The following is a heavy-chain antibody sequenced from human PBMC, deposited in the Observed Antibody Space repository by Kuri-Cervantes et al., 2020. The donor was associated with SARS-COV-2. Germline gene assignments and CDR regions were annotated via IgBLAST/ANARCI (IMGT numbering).Heavy chain of an antibody. J-gene: IGHJ6*03. CDR1: GYTFTGYY. CDR3: ARGGWGYCSSTSCPTDYYYYYMDV. CDR2: INPNSGGT. D-gene: IGHD2-2*01. Sequence: ASVKVSCKASGYTFTGYYMHWVRQAPGQGLEWMGWINPNSGGTNYAQKFQGRVTMTRDTSISTAYMELSSLRSEDTAVYYCARGGWGYCSSTSCPTDYYYYYMDVWGKGTTVTVSS. V-gene: IGHV1-2*02.